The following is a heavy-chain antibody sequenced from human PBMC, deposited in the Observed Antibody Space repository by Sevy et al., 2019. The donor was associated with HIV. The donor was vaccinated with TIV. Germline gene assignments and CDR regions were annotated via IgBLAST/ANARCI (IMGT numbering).Heavy chain of an antibody. CDR2: ISDDSRYI. Sequence: WGSLRLSCAASGFTFRTYSMNWVRQAPGKGLEWLSSISDDSRYIYYSDSVKGRFTISRANTKNLLYLQINNLRVEDTAIYYCARDFTIFGVVSGIDYWGQGNLVTVSS. D-gene: IGHD3-3*01. J-gene: IGHJ4*02. CDR1: GFTFRTYS. CDR3: ARDFTIFGVVSGIDY. V-gene: IGHV3-21*04.